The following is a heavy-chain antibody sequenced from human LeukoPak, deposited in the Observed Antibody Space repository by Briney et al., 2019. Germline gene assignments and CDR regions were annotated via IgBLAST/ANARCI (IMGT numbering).Heavy chain of an antibody. CDR2: INGDGGVT. Sequence: GGSLRLSCAASGFSFRDFFMHWVRQVPGKGLEWVSLINGDGGVTHYAESLRGRFTISRDNAKSSLFLQMNSLRVEDTAFYYCAKGNNILSYNFDYGGQGTLVTVSS. CDR1: GFSFRDFF. J-gene: IGHJ4*02. CDR3: AKGNNILSYNFDY. D-gene: IGHD2/OR15-2a*01. V-gene: IGHV3-43*02.